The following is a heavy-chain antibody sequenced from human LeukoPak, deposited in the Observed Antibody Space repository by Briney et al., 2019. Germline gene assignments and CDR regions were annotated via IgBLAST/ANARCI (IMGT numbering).Heavy chain of an antibody. CDR3: AREVWRDGYSPLGY. CDR1: GFTFSDYY. CDR2: INSSGSTI. D-gene: IGHD5-24*01. Sequence: GGFLRLSCAASGFTFSDYYMSWIRQAPGKGLEWVSYINSSGSTIYYADSVKGRFTISRDNAKNSLYLQMNSLRAEDTAVYYCAREVWRDGYSPLGYWGQGTLVTVSS. J-gene: IGHJ4*02. V-gene: IGHV3-11*04.